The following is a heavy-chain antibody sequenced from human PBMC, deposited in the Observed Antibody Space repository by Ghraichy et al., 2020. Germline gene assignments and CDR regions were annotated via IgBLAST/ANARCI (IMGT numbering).Heavy chain of an antibody. J-gene: IGHJ4*02. Sequence: GSLRLSCAASGFTFSSYAMSWVRQAPGKGLEWVSGISGSGGSTYYAESVKGRFTISRDNSENTLYLQMNSLRAEDTAVYYCAKLPPRTTVTTIVDYWGQGTLVTVSS. D-gene: IGHD4-17*01. CDR3: AKLPPRTTVTTIVDY. CDR2: ISGSGGST. CDR1: GFTFSSYA. V-gene: IGHV3-23*01.